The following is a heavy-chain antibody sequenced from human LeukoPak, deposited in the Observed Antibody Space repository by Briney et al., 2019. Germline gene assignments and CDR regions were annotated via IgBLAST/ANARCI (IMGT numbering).Heavy chain of an antibody. CDR2: ISTTGGST. J-gene: IGHJ4*02. Sequence: GGSLRLSCAASGFSFNNYAMSWVRQAPGKGLEWVSAISTTGGSTYYADSVKGRFTVSRDNSKNTLSLQMDSLRVEDTALYYCAKDWTTVVTPKGYSFDSRGQGTLVTVSS. V-gene: IGHV3-23*01. D-gene: IGHD4-23*01. CDR1: GFSFNNYA. CDR3: AKDWTTVVTPKGYSFDS.